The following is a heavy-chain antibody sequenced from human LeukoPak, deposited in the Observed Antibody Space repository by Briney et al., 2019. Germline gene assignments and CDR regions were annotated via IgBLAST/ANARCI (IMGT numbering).Heavy chain of an antibody. Sequence: GASVKVSCKASGYIFTNYYIHWVRQAPGQGLEWMGWISPNSGATNYAQKFLGRVTMTRDMSISTAYMEVSRLRSDDTAVYYCARDHSAGGLHQHWFDPWGQGTLVTVSS. CDR2: ISPNSGAT. V-gene: IGHV1-2*02. D-gene: IGHD2-8*02. CDR1: GYIFTNYY. J-gene: IGHJ5*02. CDR3: ARDHSAGGLHQHWFDP.